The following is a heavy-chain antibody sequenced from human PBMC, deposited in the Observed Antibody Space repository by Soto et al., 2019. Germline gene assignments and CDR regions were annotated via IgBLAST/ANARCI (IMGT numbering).Heavy chain of an antibody. Sequence: QVQLVQSGAEVKKPGSSVKVSCKASGGTFSSYAISWVRQAPGQGLEWMGGIIPIFGTANYAQKFQGRVTIPEDESTSPDYMELRSLISEDTAVYYCAVRGVIIQRGGAFDYWGQGTLVTVSS. CDR2: IIPIFGTA. D-gene: IGHD3-10*01. J-gene: IGHJ4*02. CDR3: AVRGVIIQRGGAFDY. CDR1: GGTFSSYA. V-gene: IGHV1-69*01.